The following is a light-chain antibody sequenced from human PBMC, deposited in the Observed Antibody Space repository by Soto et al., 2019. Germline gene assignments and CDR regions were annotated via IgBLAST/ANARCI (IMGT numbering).Light chain of an antibody. CDR2: NTS. CDR1: QSINSKS. Sequence: EIVLTQSPVTLSLSPGGGATVSCRVSQSINSKSLLWYQRKFGQAPRLLIYNTSSRATGIPDRFSGSGSGTDFTLSISRLEPEDFAVYYCQHYGGSFIFGPGTKVDIK. CDR3: QHYGGSFI. J-gene: IGKJ3*01. V-gene: IGKV3-20*01.